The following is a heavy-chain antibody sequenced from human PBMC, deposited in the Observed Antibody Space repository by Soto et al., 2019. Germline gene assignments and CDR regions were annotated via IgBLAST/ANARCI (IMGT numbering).Heavy chain of an antibody. CDR1: GGTFSSYA. CDR3: ATRIRSRMGYSFDI. V-gene: IGHV1-69*13. CDR2: IIPIFGTA. D-gene: IGHD3-22*01. J-gene: IGHJ3*02. Sequence: SVKVSCNASGGTFSSYAISWVRQAPGQGLEWMGGIIPIFGTANYAQKFQGRVTITADESTSTAYMELSSLRSEDTAVYYCATRIRSRMGYSFDIWGQGTMVT.